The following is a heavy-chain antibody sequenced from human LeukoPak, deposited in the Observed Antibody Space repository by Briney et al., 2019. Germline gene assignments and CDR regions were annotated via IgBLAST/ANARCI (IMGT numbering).Heavy chain of an antibody. V-gene: IGHV4-39*01. CDR3: ARHATHGDHGY. CDR2: IYYSGTT. Sequence: SETLSLTCTVSGASISTSSYYWDWVRQPPGKGLEWIGSIYYSGTTYYNMSFKSRVTIFVDTSKNQFSLKLSSVTAADTAVYYCARHATHGDHGYWGQGTLVTVSS. J-gene: IGHJ4*02. D-gene: IGHD4-17*01. CDR1: GASISTSSYY.